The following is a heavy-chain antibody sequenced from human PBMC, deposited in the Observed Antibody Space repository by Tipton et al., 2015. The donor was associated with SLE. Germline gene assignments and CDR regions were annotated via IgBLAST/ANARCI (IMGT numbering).Heavy chain of an antibody. CDR1: GFTVSGNY. J-gene: IGHJ3*02. Sequence: SLRLSCEASGFTVSGNYMNWVRQAPGKGLEWVSVIYTGGSTYYADSVQGRFTISRDNSKNTLYLQMNSLTVEDTAVYYCARDRTGHDFWGNDRGNGFDIWGQGTMVTVSS. D-gene: IGHD3-16*02. CDR3: ARDRTGHDFWGNDRGNGFDI. V-gene: IGHV3-66*01. CDR2: IYTGGST.